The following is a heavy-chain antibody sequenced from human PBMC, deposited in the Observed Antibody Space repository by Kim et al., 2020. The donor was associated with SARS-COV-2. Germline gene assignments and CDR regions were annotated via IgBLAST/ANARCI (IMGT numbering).Heavy chain of an antibody. Sequence: SVKVSCKASGGTFSSYAISWVRQAPGQGLEWMGGIIPIFGTANYAQKFQGRVTITADESTSTAYMELSSLRSEDTAVYYCASRIAAAGTRFDYWGQGTLVTVSS. J-gene: IGHJ4*02. D-gene: IGHD6-13*01. CDR1: GGTFSSYA. CDR3: ASRIAAAGTRFDY. V-gene: IGHV1-69*13. CDR2: IIPIFGTA.